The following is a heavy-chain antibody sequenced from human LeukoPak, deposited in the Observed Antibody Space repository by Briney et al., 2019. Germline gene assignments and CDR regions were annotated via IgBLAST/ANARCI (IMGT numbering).Heavy chain of an antibody. V-gene: IGHV3-30-3*01. D-gene: IGHD1-26*01. J-gene: IGHJ4*02. CDR2: ISYDGSNK. CDR3: ARDRVAWELGTGGY. Sequence: PGGSLRLSCAASGFTFSSYAMHWVRQAPGKGLEWVAVISYDGSNKYYADSVKGRFTISRDNSKNTLYLQMNSLRAEDTAVYYCARDRVAWELGTGGYWGQGTLVTVSS. CDR1: GFTFSSYA.